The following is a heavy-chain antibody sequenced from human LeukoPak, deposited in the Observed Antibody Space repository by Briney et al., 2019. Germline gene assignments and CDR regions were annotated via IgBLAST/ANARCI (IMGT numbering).Heavy chain of an antibody. V-gene: IGHV3-21*01. CDR3: ARDGSDLGYCSSTSCLLSGYYYYYYGMDV. Sequence: PGGSLRLSCAASGFTFSSYSMNWVRQAPGKGLEWVSSISSSSYIYYADSVKGRFTISRDNAKNSLYLQMNSLRAEDTAVYYCARDGSDLGYCSSTSCLLSGYYYYYYGMDVWGQGTTVTVSS. CDR1: GFTFSSYS. D-gene: IGHD2-2*01. CDR2: ISSSSYI. J-gene: IGHJ6*02.